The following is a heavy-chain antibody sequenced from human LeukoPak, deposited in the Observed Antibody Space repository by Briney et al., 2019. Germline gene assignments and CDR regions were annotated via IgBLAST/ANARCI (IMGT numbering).Heavy chain of an antibody. J-gene: IGHJ6*03. CDR3: ARRRRPTSDSYYMDV. CDR2: IKEDGSEK. CDR1: GFTFSSYA. Sequence: GGSLRLSCAASGFTFSSYAMSWVRQAPGKGLEWVANIKEDGSEKYYVDSVKGRFTISRDNAQNSVHLQMNSLRAEDTAVYYCARRRRPTSDSYYMDVWGKGTTVTVSS. D-gene: IGHD2-2*01. V-gene: IGHV3-7*01.